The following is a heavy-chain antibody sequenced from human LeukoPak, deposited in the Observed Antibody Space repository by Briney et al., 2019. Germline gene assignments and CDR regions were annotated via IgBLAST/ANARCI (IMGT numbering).Heavy chain of an antibody. CDR1: GGSISGYY. J-gene: IGHJ4*02. Sequence: PSETLSLTCTVSGGSISGYYWSWIRQPPGKGVEWIGYIYYSGSTNYNPSLKSRVTISVDTSKNQFSLKLSSVTAADTAVYYCALMGSGYYYDYWGQGTLVTVSS. CDR3: ALMGSGYYYDY. CDR2: IYYSGST. D-gene: IGHD3-22*01. V-gene: IGHV4-59*01.